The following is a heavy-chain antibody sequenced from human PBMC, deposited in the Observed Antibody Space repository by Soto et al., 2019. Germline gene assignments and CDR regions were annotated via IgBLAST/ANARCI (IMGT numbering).Heavy chain of an antibody. V-gene: IGHV2-5*01. J-gene: IGHJ4*02. CDR1: GFSFTTAGVA. D-gene: IGHD5-12*01. Sequence: SGPTLVNPTQTLKLTCTFSGFSFTTAGVAVGWIRQTPGGALEWLTLIYYNDDRRFSPSLKTRLTITGDTSKNQVVLSLTNVDPGDTAPCFSAPSDAGYEILYFYFWGQGIPVTVSS. CDR3: APSDAGYEILYFYF. CDR2: IYYNDDR.